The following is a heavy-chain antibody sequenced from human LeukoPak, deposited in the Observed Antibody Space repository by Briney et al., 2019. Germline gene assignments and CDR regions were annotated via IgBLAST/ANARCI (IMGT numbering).Heavy chain of an antibody. CDR2: ISHDGSNK. V-gene: IGHV3-30*18. Sequence: PGRSLRLSCAASGFTFSSYGMHWVRQAPGKGLEWVAAISHDGSNKYYADSVKGRFTISRDNSKNTLHLQMNSLRAEDTAVYYCAKDGSSYYYGMDVWGQGTTVTVSS. CDR1: GFTFSSYG. CDR3: AKDGSSYYYGMDV. J-gene: IGHJ6*02. D-gene: IGHD1-1*01.